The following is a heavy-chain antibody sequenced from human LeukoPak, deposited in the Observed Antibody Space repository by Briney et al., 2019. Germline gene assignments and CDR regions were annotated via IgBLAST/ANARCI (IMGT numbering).Heavy chain of an antibody. D-gene: IGHD6-13*01. CDR3: ARDPNSIAAAGTFDY. J-gene: IGHJ4*02. V-gene: IGHV3-30*04. CDR1: GFTFSSYA. Sequence: GGSLRLSCAASGFTFSSYAMHWVRQAPGKGLEWVTVISYDGNNKYYADSVKGRFTISTDNSKNTLYPQMNSLRAEDTAVYYCARDPNSIAAAGTFDYWGQGTLVTVSS. CDR2: ISYDGNNK.